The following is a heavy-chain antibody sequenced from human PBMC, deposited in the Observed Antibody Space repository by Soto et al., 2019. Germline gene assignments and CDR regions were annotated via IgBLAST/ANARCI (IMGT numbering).Heavy chain of an antibody. J-gene: IGHJ4*02. CDR2: IYYSGST. D-gene: IGHD3-3*01. CDR1: GGSISSSSYY. Sequence: SETLSLTCTVSGGSISSSSYYWGWIRQPPGKGLEWIGSIYYSGSTYYNPSLKSRVTISVDTSKNQFSLKLSSVTAADTAVYYCARQCKEEIRFLEWHGGDFDYWGQGTLVT. V-gene: IGHV4-39*01. CDR3: ARQCKEEIRFLEWHGGDFDY.